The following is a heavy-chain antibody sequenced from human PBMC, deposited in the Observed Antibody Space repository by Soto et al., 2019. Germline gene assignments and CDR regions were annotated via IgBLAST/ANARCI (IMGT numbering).Heavy chain of an antibody. J-gene: IGHJ3*02. Sequence: GASVKVSCKASGYTFTGYYMHWVRQAPGQGLEWMGWINPNSGGTNYAQKFQGWVTMTRDTSISTAYMELSRLRSVDTVVYYCVRDRGSSKDAFDIWGQGTMVTVSS. V-gene: IGHV1-2*04. CDR3: VRDRGSSKDAFDI. CDR1: GYTFTGYY. CDR2: INPNSGGT. D-gene: IGHD1-26*01.